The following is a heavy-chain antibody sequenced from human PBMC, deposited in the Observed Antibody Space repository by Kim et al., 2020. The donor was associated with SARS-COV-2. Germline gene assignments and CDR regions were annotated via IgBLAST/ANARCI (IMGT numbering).Heavy chain of an antibody. Sequence: ANYEQKFTGRVTITADESTSTAYMELSSLRSEDTAVYYCARAAAGFWFDPWGQGTLVTVSS. V-gene: IGHV1-69*01. CDR2: A. D-gene: IGHD6-13*01. J-gene: IGHJ5*02. CDR3: ARAAAGFWFDP.